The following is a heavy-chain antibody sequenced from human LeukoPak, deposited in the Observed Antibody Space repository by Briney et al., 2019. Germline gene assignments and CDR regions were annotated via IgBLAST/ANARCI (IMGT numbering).Heavy chain of an antibody. J-gene: IGHJ6*03. CDR2: ISAYNGNT. D-gene: IGHD3-16*01. CDR1: GYTFTSYG. Sequence: ALVKVSCKASGYTFTSYGISWVRQAPGQGLEWRGWISAYNGNTIYAQKLQGRVTMTTDTSTSTAYMELRSLRSDDKAVYYCARSKLEDSVWDSYSSGRGYMDVWGKGTTVTVSS. V-gene: IGHV1-18*01. CDR3: ARSKLEDSVWDSYSSGRGYMDV.